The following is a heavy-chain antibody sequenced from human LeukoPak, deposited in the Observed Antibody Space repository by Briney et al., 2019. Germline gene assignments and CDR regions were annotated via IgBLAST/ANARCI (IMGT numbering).Heavy chain of an antibody. D-gene: IGHD3-22*01. V-gene: IGHV3-30-3*02. CDR2: ISYDGSNK. CDR1: GFTFSSYA. CDR3: AKSTTRYDSSGYFDY. Sequence: GRSLRLPCAASGFTFSSYAMHWVRQAPGKGLEWVAVISYDGSNKYYADSVKGRFTISRDNSKNTLYLQMNSLRAEDTAVYYCAKSTTRYDSSGYFDYWGQGTLVTVSS. J-gene: IGHJ4*02.